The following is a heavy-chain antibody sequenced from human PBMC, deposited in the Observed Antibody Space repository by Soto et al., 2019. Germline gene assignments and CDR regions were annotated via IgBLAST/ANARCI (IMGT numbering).Heavy chain of an antibody. V-gene: IGHV3-15*01. D-gene: IGHD6-6*01. Sequence: PGGSLRLSCTASGFTFTDAWLGWVRLAPGKGLEWVGRIKSKTDGGTTDYAAPVKGRFSISRDDSKNTVFLQMRSLKIEDTAVYYCTTDGGIAVRPLFDYWGRGTLVTVSS. CDR3: TTDGGIAVRPLFDY. CDR2: IKSKTDGGTT. CDR1: GFTFTDAW. J-gene: IGHJ4*02.